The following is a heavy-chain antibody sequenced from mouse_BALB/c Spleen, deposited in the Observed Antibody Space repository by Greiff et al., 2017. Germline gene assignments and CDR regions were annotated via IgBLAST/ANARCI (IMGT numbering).Heavy chain of an antibody. CDR1: GFTFTDYY. D-gene: IGHD1-3*01. V-gene: IGHV7-3*02. Sequence: DVKLVESGGGLVQPGGSLRLSCATSGFTFTDYYMSWVRQHPGKALEWLGFIRNKANGYTTEYSASVKGRFTISRDNSQSILYLQMNNLRAEDSATYYCARKDKWWFAYWGQGTLVTVSA. CDR3: ARKDKWWFAY. CDR2: IRNKANGYTT. J-gene: IGHJ3*01.